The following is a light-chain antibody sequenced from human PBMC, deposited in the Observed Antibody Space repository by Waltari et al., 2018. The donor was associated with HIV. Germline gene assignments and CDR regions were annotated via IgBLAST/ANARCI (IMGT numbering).Light chain of an antibody. CDR1: QPVTNK. V-gene: IGKV1-39*01. CDR2: DAS. Sequence: DIQMTQSPSSLSSSVGDSVTITFRASQPVTNKVKCYQQKTGQAPKVRMYDASTLQSVFPSRFRGGGSWTDFTLTISSLQLDDFATYFCQQSFRSPLTFGPGTKVEI. CDR3: QQSFRSPLT. J-gene: IGKJ1*01.